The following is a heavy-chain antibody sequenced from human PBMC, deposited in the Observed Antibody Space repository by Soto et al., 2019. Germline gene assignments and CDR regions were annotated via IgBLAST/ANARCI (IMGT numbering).Heavy chain of an antibody. V-gene: IGHV3-53*04. CDR2: IYSGGST. D-gene: IGHD2-15*01. CDR1: GFTVSSNY. Sequence: PGGSLRLSCAASGFTVSSNYMSWVRQAPGKGLEWVSVIYSGGSTYYADSVKGRFTISRHNSKNTLYLQMNSLRAEDTAVYYCARGYCSGGSCYFDYWGQGTLVTVSS. J-gene: IGHJ4*02. CDR3: ARGYCSGGSCYFDY.